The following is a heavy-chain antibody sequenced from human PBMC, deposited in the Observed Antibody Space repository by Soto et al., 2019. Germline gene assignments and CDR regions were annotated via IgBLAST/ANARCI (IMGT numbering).Heavy chain of an antibody. Sequence: SETLSLTCAVYNGSFSGYYWSWIRQPPGKGLEWIGEINHSGSTNYNPSLKSRVTMSVDTTKNNFSLRLSSVTAADTAVYYCARVPPGIPYYYYYYMDVWGEGTTVTVSS. V-gene: IGHV4-34*01. CDR2: INHSGST. D-gene: IGHD1-1*01. J-gene: IGHJ6*03. CDR1: NGSFSGYY. CDR3: ARVPPGIPYYYYYYMDV.